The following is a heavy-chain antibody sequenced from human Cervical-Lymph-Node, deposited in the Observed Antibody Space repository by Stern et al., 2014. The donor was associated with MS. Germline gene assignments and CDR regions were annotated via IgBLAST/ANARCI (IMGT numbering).Heavy chain of an antibody. Sequence: EVQLEESGAEVKKPGESLKISCEGFGYNFIAQWIGWGRQMPGKGLEYMGIIHPGDSDTRYTSSFQGHITLSVDRSISTAFLQWSSLKASDTGIYYCASAGTGGRFVWGQGTTVTVSS. CDR3: ASAGTGGRFV. V-gene: IGHV5-51*03. D-gene: IGHD3-16*01. J-gene: IGHJ6*02. CDR2: IHPGDSDT. CDR1: GYNFIAQW.